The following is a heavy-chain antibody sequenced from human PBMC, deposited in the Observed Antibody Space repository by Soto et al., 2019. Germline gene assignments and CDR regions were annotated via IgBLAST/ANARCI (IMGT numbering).Heavy chain of an antibody. Sequence: GESLKISCKGSGYSFIDYWIGWVRQVPGQGLEWMGIIYPSDSDTRYSPSFQGQVTISADKSINTAYLQWSSLKASDSATYYCARRDMLTGYVYFDYWGQGTLVTVSS. CDR1: GYSFIDYW. CDR3: ARRDMLTGYVYFDY. D-gene: IGHD3-9*01. J-gene: IGHJ4*02. CDR2: IYPSDSDT. V-gene: IGHV5-51*01.